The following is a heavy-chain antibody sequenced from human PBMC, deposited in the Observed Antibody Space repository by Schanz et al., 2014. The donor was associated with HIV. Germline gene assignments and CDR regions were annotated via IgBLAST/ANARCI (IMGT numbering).Heavy chain of an antibody. J-gene: IGHJ6*02. V-gene: IGHV3-30*03. CDR2: ISYDGGNK. CDR1: GFTFSSYG. CDR3: ARSSDYYYGMDV. Sequence: QVQLVESGGGVVQPGRSLRLSCAASGFTFSSYGMHWVRQAPGKGLEWVAVISYDGGNKYYADSVKGRFTISRDNSKNTLYLQMNSLRAEDTAVYYCARSSDYYYGMDVWGQGTTVTVSS.